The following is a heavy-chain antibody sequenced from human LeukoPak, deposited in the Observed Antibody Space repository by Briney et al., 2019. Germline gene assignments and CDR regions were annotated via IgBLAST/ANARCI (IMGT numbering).Heavy chain of an antibody. J-gene: IGHJ6*02. V-gene: IGHV3-21*01. CDR1: GFTFSSYS. CDR3: ARDTSNTPHYDILTGYYKGYYYGMDV. Sequence: PGGSLRLSCAASGFTFSSYSMNWVRQAPGKGLEWVSSISSSSSYIYYADSVKGRFTISRDNAKNSLYLQMNSLRAEDTAVYYCARDTSNTPHYDILTGYYKGYYYGMDVWGQGTTVTVSS. CDR2: ISSSSSYI. D-gene: IGHD3-9*01.